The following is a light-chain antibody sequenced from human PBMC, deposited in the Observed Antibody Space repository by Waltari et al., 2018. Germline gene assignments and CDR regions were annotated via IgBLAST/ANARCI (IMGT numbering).Light chain of an antibody. CDR2: KYD. V-gene: IGLV1-47*01. CDR3: TAWDDNLSVV. CDR1: TSNIGSPY. J-gene: IGLJ3*02. Sequence: QSVLTQPPSASGTPGQRVPISCFGSTSNIGSPYVSWYQHIPGTTPKLLIHKYDQRPSGVPDRFSGSVSGTSASLAISGLRSEDEADYYCTAWDDNLSVVFGGGTKLTVL.